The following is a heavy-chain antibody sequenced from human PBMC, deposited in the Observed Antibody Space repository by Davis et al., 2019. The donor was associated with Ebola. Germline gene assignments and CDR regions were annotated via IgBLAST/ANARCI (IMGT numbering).Heavy chain of an antibody. CDR2: INAGNGNT. Sequence: SVKVSCMASGYTFTRYAMHWLRQALGQRLEWMGWINAGNGNTKYSQKFQGRVTITRDTSASTAYMELSSLRAEDTALYYCARWSPRIEYYYYGMDVWGQGTTVTVSS. CDR1: GYTFTRYA. J-gene: IGHJ6*02. V-gene: IGHV1-3*01. D-gene: IGHD2-15*01. CDR3: ARWSPRIEYYYYGMDV.